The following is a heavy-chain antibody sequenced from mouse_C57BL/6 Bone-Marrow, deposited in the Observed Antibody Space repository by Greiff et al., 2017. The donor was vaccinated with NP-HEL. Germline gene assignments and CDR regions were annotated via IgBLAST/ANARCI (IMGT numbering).Heavy chain of an antibody. CDR3: ARWGTTVAAMDY. Sequence: VKLMESGAELVRPGTSVKMSCKASGYTFTNYWIGWAKQRPGHGLEWIGDIYPGGGYTNYNEKFKGKATLTADKSSSTAYMQFSSLTSEDSAIDYCARWGTTVAAMDYWGQGTSVTVSS. V-gene: IGHV1-63*01. CDR1: GYTFTNYW. D-gene: IGHD1-1*01. J-gene: IGHJ4*01. CDR2: IYPGGGYT.